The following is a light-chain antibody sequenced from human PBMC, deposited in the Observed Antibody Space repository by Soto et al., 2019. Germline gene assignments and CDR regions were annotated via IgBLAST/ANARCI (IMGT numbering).Light chain of an antibody. J-gene: IGLJ1*01. CDR2: DVS. CDR1: SSDIGAYNY. Sequence: QSVLTQPRSVSGSPGQSVTISCTGTSSDIGAYNYVSWYQQHPGKVPKLMLYDVSKRPSGVPDRFSGSKSGNTASLTISGLQADDEANYYCCSYAGAYFYVFPTGNEVPVL. CDR3: CSYAGAYFYV. V-gene: IGLV2-11*01.